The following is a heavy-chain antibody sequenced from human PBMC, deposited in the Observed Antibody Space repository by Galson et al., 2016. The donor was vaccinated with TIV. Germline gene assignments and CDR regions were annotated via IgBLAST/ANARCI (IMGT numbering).Heavy chain of an antibody. CDR3: ARSAAIGPRIWYVFDS. CDR2: IGYDGITK. J-gene: IGHJ4*02. V-gene: IGHV3-33*08. CDR1: GFTFSDYG. D-gene: IGHD1-14*01. Sequence: SLRLSCAASGFTFSDYGTHWVRQAPGKGLEWVAVIGYDGITKYYADSVNGRFTISRDTSTNTLNLRMDSLIGDDTALYYCARSAAIGPRIWYVFDSWGQGSMVTVSS.